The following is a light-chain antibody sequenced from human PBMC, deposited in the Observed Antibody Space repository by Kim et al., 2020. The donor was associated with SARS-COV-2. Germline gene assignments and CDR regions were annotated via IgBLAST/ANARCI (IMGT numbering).Light chain of an antibody. V-gene: IGLV3-21*04. CDR1: NIETKS. J-gene: IGLJ2*01. CDR3: QVWHSSSGHVV. CDR2: FDS. Sequence: SYELTQPPSVSVAPGKTAMIPCGGNNIETKSVHWYQQKPGQAPVLVVYFDSDRPSGIPERFSGSISGNTATLTISRVEAGDEADYYCQVWHSSSGHVVFGGGTKLTVL.